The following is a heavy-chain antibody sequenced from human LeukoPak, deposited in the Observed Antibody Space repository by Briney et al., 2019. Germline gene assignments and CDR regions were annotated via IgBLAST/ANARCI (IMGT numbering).Heavy chain of an antibody. J-gene: IGHJ4*02. D-gene: IGHD2-15*01. Sequence: PGRSLRLSCAASGFRFSDYGMHWVRRAPGGGLEWVAVISSDGTKKAYADSVKGRFTISRDNSENTLYLQMSSLRAEDTAVYYCAKRRDYCSGGSCYSLDYWGQGTLVTVSS. CDR2: ISSDGTKK. CDR1: GFRFSDYG. CDR3: AKRRDYCSGGSCYSLDY. V-gene: IGHV3-30*18.